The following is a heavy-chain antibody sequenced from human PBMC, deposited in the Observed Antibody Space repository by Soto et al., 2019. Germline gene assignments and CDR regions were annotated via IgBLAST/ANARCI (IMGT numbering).Heavy chain of an antibody. CDR3: ARRAMIYYYYYGMDV. J-gene: IGHJ6*02. D-gene: IGHD3-16*01. CDR2: IYYSGST. V-gene: IGHV4-39*01. Sequence: SETLSLTCTVSDGSIRSSSYYWGWIRQPPGKGLEWIGSIYYSGSTYYNPSLKSRVTISVDTSKNQFSLKLSSVTAADTAVYYCARRAMIYYYYYGMDVWGQGTTVTVSS. CDR1: DGSIRSSSYY.